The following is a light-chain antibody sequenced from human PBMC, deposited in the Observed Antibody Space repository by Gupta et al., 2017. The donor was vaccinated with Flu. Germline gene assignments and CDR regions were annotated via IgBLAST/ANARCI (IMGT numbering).Light chain of an antibody. J-gene: IGLJ2*01. V-gene: IGLV3-25*03. CDR3: QSADSSGTT. Sequence: TCSGDALPKQYAYWYRQKPGQAPVMIIYKDNERPSGIPERFSGSSSGTTITLTISGVQAEDEAVYYCQSADSSGTTFGGGTKLTVL. CDR1: ALPKQY. CDR2: KDN.